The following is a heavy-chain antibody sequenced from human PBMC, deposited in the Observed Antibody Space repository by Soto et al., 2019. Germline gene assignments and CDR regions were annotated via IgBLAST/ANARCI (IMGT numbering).Heavy chain of an antibody. V-gene: IGHV1-46*01. D-gene: IGHD6-13*01. J-gene: IGHJ4*02. CDR1: GYTFTSYY. Sequence: QVQLVQSGAEVKKPGASVKDSCKASGYTFTSYYMHCVRQAPGQGLEWMGIINPSGGSTSYAQKIQGRVSVTRDTSTSTVYMELSSLRSEDTAVYYCARLLSCSSLNGVVYPFDYWGQGTLVTVSS. CDR3: ARLLSCSSLNGVVYPFDY. CDR2: INPSGGST.